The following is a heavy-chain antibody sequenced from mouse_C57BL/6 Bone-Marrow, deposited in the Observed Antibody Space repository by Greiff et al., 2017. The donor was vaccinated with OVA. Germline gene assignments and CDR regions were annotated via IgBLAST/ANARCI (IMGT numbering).Heavy chain of an antibody. J-gene: IGHJ3*01. V-gene: IGHV5-6*01. D-gene: IGHD1-1*01. CDR2: ISSGGSYT. Sequence: EVKVVESGGDLVKPGGSLKLSCAASGFTFSSYGMSWVRQTPDKRLEWVATISSGGSYTYYPDSVKGRFTISRDNAKNTLYLQMSSLKSEDTAMYYCARPYYYGSAYWGQGTLVTVSA. CDR1: GFTFSSYG. CDR3: ARPYYYGSAY.